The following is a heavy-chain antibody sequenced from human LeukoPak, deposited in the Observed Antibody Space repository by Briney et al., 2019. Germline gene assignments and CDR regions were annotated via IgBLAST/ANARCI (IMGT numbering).Heavy chain of an antibody. D-gene: IGHD5-18*01. V-gene: IGHV3-73*01. J-gene: IGHJ4*02. CDR2: IRSKANSYAT. CDR1: GFTFSGSA. Sequence: GGSLRLSCAASGFTFSGSAMHWVRQASGKGLEWVGRIRSKANSYATAYAASVKGRFTISRDDSKNTAYLQMNSLKTEDTAVYYCTSPLGCSYGYGPEARDYWGQGTLVTVSS. CDR3: TSPLGCSYGYGPEARDY.